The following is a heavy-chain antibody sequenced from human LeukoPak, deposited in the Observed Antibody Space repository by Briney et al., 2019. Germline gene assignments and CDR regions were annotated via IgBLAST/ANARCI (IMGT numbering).Heavy chain of an antibody. CDR2: VIPIFGTA. CDR3: ARESFVYGDPFDY. D-gene: IGHD4-17*01. J-gene: IGHJ4*02. Sequence: SVKVSCKASGGTFSSYAISWVRQAPGQGLEWMGGVIPIFGTANYAQKFQGRVTMTTDTSTSTAYMELRSLRSDDTAVYYCARESFVYGDPFDYWGQGTLVTVSS. CDR1: GGTFSSYA. V-gene: IGHV1-69*05.